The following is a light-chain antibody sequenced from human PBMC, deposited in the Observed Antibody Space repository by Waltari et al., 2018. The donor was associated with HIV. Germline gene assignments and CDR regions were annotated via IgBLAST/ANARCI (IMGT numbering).Light chain of an antibody. Sequence: QSVLTQPASVSGSPGQSVTISCPGTSRAFGFDHYVSWYQQYPGKAPTLIIYEVSSRPSGVSDRFSGSKSGNTASLTISGLQNEDEADYFCTSYTTSDTLRFGGGTKVTVL. CDR3: TSYTTSDTLR. CDR1: SRAFGFDHY. V-gene: IGLV2-14*03. J-gene: IGLJ3*02. CDR2: EVS.